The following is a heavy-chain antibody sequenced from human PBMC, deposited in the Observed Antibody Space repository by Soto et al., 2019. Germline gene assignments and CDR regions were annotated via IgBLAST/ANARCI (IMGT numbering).Heavy chain of an antibody. J-gene: IGHJ6*02. CDR3: ARTSSIAARLYYYYYGMDV. CDR1: GFTFSSYW. CDR2: ISSSSSYI. Sequence: PGGSLRLSCAASGFTFSSYWMSWVRQAPGKGLEWVSSISSSSSYIYYADSVKGRFTISRDNAKNSLYLQMNSLRAEDTAVYYCARTSSIAARLYYYYYGMDVWGQGTTVTVSS. V-gene: IGHV3-21*01. D-gene: IGHD6-6*01.